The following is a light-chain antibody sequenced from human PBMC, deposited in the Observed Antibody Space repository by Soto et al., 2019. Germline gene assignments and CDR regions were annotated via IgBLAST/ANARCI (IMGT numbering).Light chain of an antibody. J-gene: IGLJ1*01. Sequence: QSVLTQPASVSGSPGQSITISCTGTSRDIGTSNLVSWYQQYPGKAHKLIIFEVTRRPSGISNRFSGSKSGNTASLTISGLQPEDEADYYCYTYTGISTALFVFGTGTQLTVL. CDR2: EVT. CDR1: SRDIGTSNL. V-gene: IGLV2-23*02. CDR3: YTYTGISTALFV.